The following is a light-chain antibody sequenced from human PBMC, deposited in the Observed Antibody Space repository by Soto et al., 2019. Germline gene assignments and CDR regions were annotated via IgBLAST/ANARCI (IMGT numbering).Light chain of an antibody. V-gene: IGLV3-21*02. J-gene: IGLJ2*01. CDR2: HDS. Sequence: YALTQPPSVSVAPGQTATITCGGNNIGSKSVHWYQQKPGQAPVVVVYHDSDRPSGISERFSGSNSGNTATLTITRVEAGDEAVYSCQVWDNNSDHVVFGGGTK. CDR3: QVWDNNSDHVV. CDR1: NIGSKS.